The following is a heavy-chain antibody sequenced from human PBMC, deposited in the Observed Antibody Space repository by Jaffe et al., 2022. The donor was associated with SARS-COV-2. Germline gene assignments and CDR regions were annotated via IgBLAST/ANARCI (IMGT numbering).Heavy chain of an antibody. Sequence: QIYLAESGGGVVQPGRSLRLSCAASGFTFSSFGMHWVRRAPGKGLEWVAFISYDGNTEYYADSVKGRFTISRDNSGNMLFLQMDSLTSEDTAVYYCGRGHQTFDIWGQGTMVSVSS. CDR2: ISYDGNTE. D-gene: IGHD3-10*01. J-gene: IGHJ3*02. V-gene: IGHV3-30*03. CDR3: GRGHQTFDI. CDR1: GFTFSSFG.